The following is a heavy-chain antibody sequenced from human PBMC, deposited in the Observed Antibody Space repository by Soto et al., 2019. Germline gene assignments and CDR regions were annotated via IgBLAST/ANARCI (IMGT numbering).Heavy chain of an antibody. Sequence: SETLSLTCAVYGGSFSGYYWSWIRQPPGKGLEWIGEINHSGSTNYNPSLKSRVTISVDTSKNQFSLKLSSVTAADTAVYYCARRGYYGSGSHISQGYYGMDVWGQGTTVTVSS. CDR1: GGSFSGYY. D-gene: IGHD3-10*01. CDR3: ARRGYYGSGSHISQGYYGMDV. J-gene: IGHJ6*02. V-gene: IGHV4-34*01. CDR2: INHSGST.